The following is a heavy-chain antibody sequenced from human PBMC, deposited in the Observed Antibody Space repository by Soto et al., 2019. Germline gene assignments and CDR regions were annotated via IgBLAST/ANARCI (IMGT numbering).Heavy chain of an antibody. D-gene: IGHD1-26*01. CDR1: GGTFDNFI. CDR2: IVPMLGTP. CDR3: ARNGTYSSSLSQYSGMDV. Sequence: QVQLVQSGAEVKEPGSSVRVSCKASGGTFDNFIMNWVRQTPGQGLEWMGGIVPMLGTPTYAEKFKGRVTISATGSTSTMYMEVTSVRSEATAIYYCARNGTYSSSLSQYSGMDVWGQGTTVTVSS. J-gene: IGHJ6*01. V-gene: IGHV1-69*01.